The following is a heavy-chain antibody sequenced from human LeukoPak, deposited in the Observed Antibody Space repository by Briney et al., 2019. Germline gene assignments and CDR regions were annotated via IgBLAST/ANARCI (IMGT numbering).Heavy chain of an antibody. J-gene: IGHJ6*02. CDR3: AKDSGGNYYYYGMDV. D-gene: IGHD1-26*01. CDR2: ISGSGGST. V-gene: IGHV3-23*01. Sequence: GGSLRLSCAASGFTFSSYAMSWARQAPGKGLEWVSAISGSGGSTYYADSVKGRFTISRDNSKNTLYLQMNSLRAEDTAVYYCAKDSGGNYYYYGMDVWGQGTTVTVSS. CDR1: GFTFSSYA.